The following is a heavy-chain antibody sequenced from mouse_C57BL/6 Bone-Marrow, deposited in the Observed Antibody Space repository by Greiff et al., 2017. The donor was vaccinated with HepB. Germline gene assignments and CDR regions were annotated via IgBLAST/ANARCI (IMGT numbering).Heavy chain of an antibody. CDR3: ARPY. CDR1: GYSITSGYY. J-gene: IGHJ3*01. CDR2: ISYDGSN. V-gene: IGHV3-6*01. Sequence: EESGPGLVKPSQSLSLTCSVTGYSITSGYYWNWIRQFPGNKLEWMGYISYDGSNNYNPSLKNRISITRDTSKNQFFLKLNSVTTEDTATYYCARPYGGQGTLVTVSA.